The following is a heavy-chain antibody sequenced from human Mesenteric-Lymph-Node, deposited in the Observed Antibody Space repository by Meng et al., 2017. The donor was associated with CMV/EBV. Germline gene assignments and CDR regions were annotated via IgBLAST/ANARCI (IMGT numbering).Heavy chain of an antibody. CDR3: ALDSGVKLSYFDY. CDR2: VNWNGGDT. CDR1: GFTFDDYG. Sequence: GESLKISCAASGFTFDDYGMSWVRQAPGKGLEWVCGVNWNGGDTAYGDSLKGRFTISRDNAKNSVYLQMNNLRAEDTALYYCALDSGVKLSYFDYWGQGTLVTVSS. J-gene: IGHJ4*02. D-gene: IGHD3-10*01. V-gene: IGHV3-20*04.